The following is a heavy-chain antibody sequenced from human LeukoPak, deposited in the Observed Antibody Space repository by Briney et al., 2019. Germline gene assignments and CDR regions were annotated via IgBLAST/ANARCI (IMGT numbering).Heavy chain of an antibody. CDR1: GFTFSNYG. Sequence: PGGSLRLSCAASGFTFSNYGMHWVRQAPGKGLEWVAFISYHGDTKYYADSVKGRFTISRDNSKNTLYLQMNSLRAEDTAVYYCARVTKYYDFWSGYYYYYYMDVWGKGTTVTVSS. J-gene: IGHJ6*03. D-gene: IGHD3-3*01. V-gene: IGHV3-30*03. CDR2: ISYHGDTK. CDR3: ARVTKYYDFWSGYYYYYYMDV.